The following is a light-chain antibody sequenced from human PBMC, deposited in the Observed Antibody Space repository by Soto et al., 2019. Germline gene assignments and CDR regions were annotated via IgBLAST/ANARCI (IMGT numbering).Light chain of an antibody. V-gene: IGKV3-20*01. CDR1: QSVSSY. CDR3: QQYGSSPQT. CDR2: GAS. Sequence: EIVLTQSPATLSSSPGETATLSCRASQSVSSYLAWYQQKPGQAPRLLIYGASSRATGIPDRFSGSGSGTDFTLTISRLEPEDFAVYYCQQYGSSPQTFGQVTKVDIK. J-gene: IGKJ1*01.